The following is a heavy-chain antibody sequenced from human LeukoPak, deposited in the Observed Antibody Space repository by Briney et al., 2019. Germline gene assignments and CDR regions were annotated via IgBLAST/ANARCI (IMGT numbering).Heavy chain of an antibody. CDR2: FDPEDGET. CDR1: GYTLTELS. J-gene: IGHJ3*02. Sequence: ASVEVSCKVSGYTLTELSMHWVRQAPGKGLEWMGGFDPEDGETIYAQKFQGRVTMTEDTSTDTAYMELSSLRSEDTAVYYCATDQGIASGDAFDIWGQGTMVTVSS. D-gene: IGHD6-13*01. V-gene: IGHV1-24*01. CDR3: ATDQGIASGDAFDI.